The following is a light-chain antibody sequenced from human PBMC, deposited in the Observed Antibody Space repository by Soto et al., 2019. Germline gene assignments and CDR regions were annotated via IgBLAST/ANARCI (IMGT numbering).Light chain of an antibody. CDR3: QQYGSSPPRT. CDR2: GAS. J-gene: IGKJ1*01. CDR1: QSVSNDF. V-gene: IGKV3-20*01. Sequence: EILLTQSPGILSLSPGERATLSCRASQSVSNDFLAWYQQKPGQAPRLLNYGASTRATDVPDRFSGSGSGADFTLSISRLEPEDFAVYYCQQYGSSPPRTFGQGTKVDIK.